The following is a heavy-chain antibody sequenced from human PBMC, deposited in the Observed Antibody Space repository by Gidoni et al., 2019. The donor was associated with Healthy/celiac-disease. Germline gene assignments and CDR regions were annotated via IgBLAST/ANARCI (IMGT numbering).Heavy chain of an antibody. J-gene: IGHJ4*02. Sequence: QVQLVQSGAEVKKPGSSVKVSCKASGGTFSSYTISWVRQAPGQGLEWMGRIIPILGIANYAQKFQGRVTITADKSTSTAYMELSSLRSEDTAVYYCARTVDTAMARFDYWGQGTLVTVSS. CDR3: ARTVDTAMARFDY. D-gene: IGHD5-18*01. CDR1: GGTFSSYT. V-gene: IGHV1-69*02. CDR2: IIPILGIA.